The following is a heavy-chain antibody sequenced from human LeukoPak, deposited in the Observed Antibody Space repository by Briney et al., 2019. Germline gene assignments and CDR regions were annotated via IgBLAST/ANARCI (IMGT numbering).Heavy chain of an antibody. D-gene: IGHD6-19*01. J-gene: IGHJ4*02. CDR2: IYYSGST. CDR3: ARFGQQWLVPTFDY. CDR1: GGSISSSSYY. V-gene: IGHV4-39*01. Sequence: SETLSLTCTVSGGSISSSSYYWGWIRQPPGKGLEWIGSIYYSGSTYYNPSLKSRVTISVDTSKNQFSLKLSSVTAADTAVYYCARFGQQWLVPTFDYWGRGTLVTVSS.